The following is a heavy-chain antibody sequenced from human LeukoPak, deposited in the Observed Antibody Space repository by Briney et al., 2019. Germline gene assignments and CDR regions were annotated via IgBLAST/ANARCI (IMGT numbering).Heavy chain of an antibody. D-gene: IGHD3-22*01. Sequence: GASVKVSCKASGGTFSSYTISWVRQAPGQGLEWMGRIIPILGIANYAQKFQGRVTITADKSTSTAYMELSSLRSEDTAVYYCARDPYYYDSSGYSGYWGQGTLVTVSS. CDR1: GGTFSSYT. J-gene: IGHJ4*02. V-gene: IGHV1-69*04. CDR2: IIPILGIA. CDR3: ARDPYYYDSSGYSGY.